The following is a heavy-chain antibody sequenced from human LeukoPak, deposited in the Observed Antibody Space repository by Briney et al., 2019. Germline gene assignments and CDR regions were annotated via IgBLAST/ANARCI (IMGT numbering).Heavy chain of an antibody. V-gene: IGHV3-23*01. CDR1: GFTFSSYA. J-gene: IGHJ4*02. CDR3: AKDLDLFTMIVVVNLDY. D-gene: IGHD3-22*01. Sequence: GGSLRLSCAASGFTFSSYAMSWVRQAPGKGLEWVSAISGSGGSTYYADSVKGRFTISRDNSKNTLYLQMNSLRAEDTAVYYCAKDLDLFTMIVVVNLDYWGQGTLVTVSS. CDR2: ISGSGGST.